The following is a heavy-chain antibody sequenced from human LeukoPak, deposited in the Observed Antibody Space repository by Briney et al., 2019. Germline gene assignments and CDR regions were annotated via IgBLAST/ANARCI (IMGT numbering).Heavy chain of an antibody. D-gene: IGHD6-13*01. CDR3: AREYSSSSPPLY. V-gene: IGHV4-59*01. Sequence: PSETLSLTCTVSGGSISSYYWSWIRQPPGKGLEWIGYISYSGSTNYNPSLKSRVTISIDTSKNQFSLKLSSVTAADTAVYSCAREYSSSSPPLYWGQGTLVTVSS. CDR2: ISYSGST. J-gene: IGHJ4*02. CDR1: GGSISSYY.